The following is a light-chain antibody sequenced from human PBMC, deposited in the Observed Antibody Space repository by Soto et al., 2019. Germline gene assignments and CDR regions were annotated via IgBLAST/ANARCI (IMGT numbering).Light chain of an antibody. V-gene: IGKV3-15*01. CDR3: QHYNSWPLT. Sequence: ETVMTQSPGTLSVSPGEGATLSCRASQRVGSDLAWYQQKPGRAPRLLIYHTSTRATGIPARFSGSGSGTEFTLTISSLQSEDYAVYYCQHYNSWPLTFGGGTKVDIK. CDR1: QRVGSD. CDR2: HTS. J-gene: IGKJ4*01.